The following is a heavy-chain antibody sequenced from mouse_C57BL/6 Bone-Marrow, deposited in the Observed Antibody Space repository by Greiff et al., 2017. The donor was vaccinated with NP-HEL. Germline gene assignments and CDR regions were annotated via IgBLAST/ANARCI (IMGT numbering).Heavy chain of an antibody. D-gene: IGHD2-12*01. V-gene: IGHV3-8*01. CDR3: ARRRRGDYFDD. CDR1: GYSFTSDY. CDR2: ISYSGST. J-gene: IGHJ2*01. Sequence: EVQLVESGPGLAKPSQTLSLTCSVTGYSFTSDYWNWIRKFPGNKLEYIGSISYSGSTYSNPSLKSRISISRNTSKNQYYLQLNSVTTEYTATYYCARRRRGDYFDDWGKGTTLTVSS.